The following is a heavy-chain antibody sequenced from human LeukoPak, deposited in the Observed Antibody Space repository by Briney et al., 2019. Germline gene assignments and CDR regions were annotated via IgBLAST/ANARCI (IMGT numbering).Heavy chain of an antibody. J-gene: IGHJ4*02. CDR2: ISTSGTT. Sequence: PSETLSLTCTVSGGSIGNYYWNWIRQPARKGLEWIGRISTSGTTNYHPSLKSRVTLSLDTSKNQFSRNLRSVTAADTAIYFCARRHPYYYGSGTYSREDWGQGTLVTVSS. CDR1: GGSIGNYY. D-gene: IGHD3-10*01. CDR3: ARRHPYYYGSGTYSRED. V-gene: IGHV4-4*07.